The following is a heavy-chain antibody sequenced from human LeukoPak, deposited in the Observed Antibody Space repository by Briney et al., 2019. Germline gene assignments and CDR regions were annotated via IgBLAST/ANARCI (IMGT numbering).Heavy chain of an antibody. CDR3: ARDDDYLAAVDY. D-gene: IGHD4-11*01. J-gene: IGHJ4*02. CDR1: GDSISSSSNY. V-gene: IGHV4-39*07. Sequence: PSETLTLTCNVSGDSISSSSNYWVRIRPPPGKGLEWTGSIYYSGSTYANPSLKSRFTLSVDTSKNEFSLKLSSVTAADTAFYYCARDDDYLAAVDYWGQGALVTVSS. CDR2: IYYSGST.